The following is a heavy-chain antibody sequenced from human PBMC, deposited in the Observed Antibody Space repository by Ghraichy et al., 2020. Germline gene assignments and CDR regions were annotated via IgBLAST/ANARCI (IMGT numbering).Heavy chain of an antibody. D-gene: IGHD1-26*01. Sequence: ESLNITCTVSGGSISSYYWSWIRQPAGTGLEWIGRIYTSGSTNYNPSLKSRVTMSVDTSKNQFSLRLSSVTAADTAVYYCARDKREWESNWFDPWGQGTPVSVSS. J-gene: IGHJ5*02. CDR2: IYTSGST. V-gene: IGHV4-4*07. CDR3: ARDKREWESNWFDP. CDR1: GGSISSYY.